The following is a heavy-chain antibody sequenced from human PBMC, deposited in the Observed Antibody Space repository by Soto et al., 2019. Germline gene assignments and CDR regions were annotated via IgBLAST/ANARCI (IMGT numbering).Heavy chain of an antibody. V-gene: IGHV3-30*01. D-gene: IGHD5-18*01. J-gene: IGHJ4*02. CDR3: ASEDYTYGFAPFEH. CDR1: GFTFSNYA. Sequence: QVQLVESGGGVVQPGKSLRLSCAASGFTFSNYAMHWVRQAPGKGLEWVAVISFDGNNEYYADSVKGRFTVSRDNSRNTLYLQLNSLRTEDTAVYYCASEDYTYGFAPFEHWGQGTLVTVSS. CDR2: ISFDGNNE.